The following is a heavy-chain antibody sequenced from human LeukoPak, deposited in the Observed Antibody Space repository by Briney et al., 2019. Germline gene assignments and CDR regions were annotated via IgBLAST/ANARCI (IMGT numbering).Heavy chain of an antibody. Sequence: GGSLRLSCAASGFTFSTYTMNWVRQAPGKGLEWVLSISSSSYIYYADSMKGRFTISRDNAKNSLYLQMNSLRAEDTAVYYCVRIPNSANFPNWFDPWGQGTLVTVSS. D-gene: IGHD4/OR15-4a*01. J-gene: IGHJ5*02. V-gene: IGHV3-21*01. CDR1: GFTFSTYT. CDR2: ISSSSYI. CDR3: VRIPNSANFPNWFDP.